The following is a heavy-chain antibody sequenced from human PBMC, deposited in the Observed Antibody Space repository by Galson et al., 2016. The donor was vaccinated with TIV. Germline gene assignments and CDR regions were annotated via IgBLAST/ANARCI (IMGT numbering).Heavy chain of an antibody. V-gene: IGHV5-10-1*01. D-gene: IGHD4/OR15-4a*01. CDR2: IDPSDSYT. CDR1: AYSFTTYW. Sequence: QSGAEVKKPGESLRISCEVSAYSFTTYWISWVRQMPGKGLEWMGRIDPSDSYTNYSPSFQGHVTISADKSISTAYLQWSSLKASGTAMYYCAREAVLKFGAFSRWGQGTTVAVSS. J-gene: IGHJ3*01. CDR3: AREAVLKFGAFSR.